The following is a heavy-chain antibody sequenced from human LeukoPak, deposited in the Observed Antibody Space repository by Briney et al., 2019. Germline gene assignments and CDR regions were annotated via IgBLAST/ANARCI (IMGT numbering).Heavy chain of an antibody. V-gene: IGHV4-59*12. J-gene: IGHJ6*03. CDR2: IYSLGNT. Sequence: PSETLSLTCTASGGSISRYFWTWIRQPPGKGLEWIGQIYSLGNTKYNPSLKSRVTISVDTSKNQFSLKLSSVTAADTAVYYCVRVIGAPNYYYYMDVWGKGTTVTVSS. CDR1: GGSISRYF. D-gene: IGHD3-22*01. CDR3: VRVIGAPNYYYYMDV.